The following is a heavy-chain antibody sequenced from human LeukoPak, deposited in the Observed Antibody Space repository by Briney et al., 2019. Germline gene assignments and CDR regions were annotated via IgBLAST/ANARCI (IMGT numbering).Heavy chain of an antibody. V-gene: IGHV4-61*02. CDR2: IFRPGST. CDR1: GGSFSSGSYY. Sequence: PSETLSLTCTVSGGSFSSGSYYWTWIRQPAGKGLEWIGRIFRPGSTNYNPSLKSRVTISVDKSKNQFSLKLSSVTAADTAVYYSARNTGPYSSSYNNWFDPWGQGTLVTVSS. D-gene: IGHD6-13*01. J-gene: IGHJ5*02. CDR3: ARNTGPYSSSYNNWFDP.